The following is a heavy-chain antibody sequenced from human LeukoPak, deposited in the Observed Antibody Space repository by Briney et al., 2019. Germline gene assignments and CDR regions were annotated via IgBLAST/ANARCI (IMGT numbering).Heavy chain of an antibody. Sequence: SPQTLSLTCAVSGGSISSGGYSWSWIRQPPGKGLEWIGYIYHSGSTYYNPSLKSRVTISVDRSKNQFSLKLSSVTAADTAVYYCARGGSPKAYCSGGSCHSPLDYWGQGTLVTVSS. J-gene: IGHJ4*02. D-gene: IGHD2-15*01. CDR2: IYHSGST. CDR3: ARGGSPKAYCSGGSCHSPLDY. CDR1: GGSISSGGYS. V-gene: IGHV4-30-2*01.